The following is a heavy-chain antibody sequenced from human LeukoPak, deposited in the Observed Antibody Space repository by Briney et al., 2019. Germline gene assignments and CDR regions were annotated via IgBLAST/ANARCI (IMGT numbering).Heavy chain of an antibody. CDR3: ARANYGGNPRYFQH. D-gene: IGHD4-23*01. CDR1: GFTFSSYW. CDR2: ISDGGSTT. Sequence: GGSLRLSCAASGFTFSSYWIHWVRQAPGKGLVWVSRISDGGSTTTYADSVKGRFTISRDNAKNTLYLQMNGLRAEDTAVYYCARANYGGNPRYFQHWGQGTLVTVSS. V-gene: IGHV3-74*01. J-gene: IGHJ1*01.